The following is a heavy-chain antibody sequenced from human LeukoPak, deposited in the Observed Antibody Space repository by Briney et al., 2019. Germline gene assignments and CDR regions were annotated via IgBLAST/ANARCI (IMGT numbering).Heavy chain of an antibody. Sequence: PGRSLRLSCAASGFTFSSYGMHWVRQAPGKGLEWVAVISYDGSNKYYADSVKGRFTISRDNSKNTLYLQMNSLRAEDTAVYYCAKGTDYDFWSGRLDYWGQGTLVTVSS. CDR3: AKGTDYDFWSGRLDY. CDR1: GFTFSSYG. CDR2: ISYDGSNK. V-gene: IGHV3-30*18. D-gene: IGHD3-3*01. J-gene: IGHJ4*02.